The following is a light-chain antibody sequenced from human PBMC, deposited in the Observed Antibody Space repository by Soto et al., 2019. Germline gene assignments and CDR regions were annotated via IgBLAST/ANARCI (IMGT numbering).Light chain of an antibody. J-gene: IGKJ2*01. CDR3: QQYYSTPHT. CDR2: WAS. V-gene: IGKV4-1*01. CDR1: QSVLYSSNNKNY. Sequence: DIVMTQSPDSLAVSLGERATINCKSSQSVLYSSNNKNYLAWYQQKPGQPPKLLIYWASTRESGVPDRFSGRGSRTDFTLTISSLQAEDVAVYYCQQYYSTPHTFGQGTKLEIK.